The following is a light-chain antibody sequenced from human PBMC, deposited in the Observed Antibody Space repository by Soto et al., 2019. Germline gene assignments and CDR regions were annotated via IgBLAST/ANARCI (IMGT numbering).Light chain of an antibody. CDR2: QIS. Sequence: DIVMTQTPLSSLVTLGQPASISCRSSQSLVHSIGNTFLSWLQQRPGQPPRLLIYQISNRFSGVPDRFSGSGAGTDFTLKISRVEAEDVGVYFCMQATQWPRTFGQGTKVEI. V-gene: IGKV2-24*01. CDR1: QSLVHSIGNTF. CDR3: MQATQWPRT. J-gene: IGKJ1*01.